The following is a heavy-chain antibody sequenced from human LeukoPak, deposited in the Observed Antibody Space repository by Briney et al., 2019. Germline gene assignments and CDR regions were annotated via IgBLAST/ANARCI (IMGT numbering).Heavy chain of an antibody. D-gene: IGHD2-2*02. J-gene: IGHJ5*02. V-gene: IGHV1-8*03. CDR1: GYTFTSYD. CDR3: ARGPTRYCSSTSCYNVAFDP. Sequence: ASVKVSCKASGYTFTSYDINWVRQATGQGLEWMGWMNPNSGNTGYAQKFQGRVTITRNTSISTAYMELSSLRSEDTAVYYCARGPTRYCSSTSCYNVAFDPWGQGTLVTVSS. CDR2: MNPNSGNT.